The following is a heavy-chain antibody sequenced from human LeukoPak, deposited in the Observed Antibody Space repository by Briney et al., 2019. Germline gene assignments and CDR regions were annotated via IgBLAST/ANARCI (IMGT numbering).Heavy chain of an antibody. J-gene: IGHJ4*02. V-gene: IGHV3-30-3*01. Sequence: GGSLRLSCAASGFTFSSYAMHWVRQAPGKGLEWVAVISYDGSNKYYADSVKGRFTISRDNSKNTLYLQMNSLRAEDTAVYYCARDLHTANYYGSGSYFGYWGQGTLVTVSS. CDR1: GFTFSSYA. CDR3: ARDLHTANYYGSGSYFGY. D-gene: IGHD3-10*01. CDR2: ISYDGSNK.